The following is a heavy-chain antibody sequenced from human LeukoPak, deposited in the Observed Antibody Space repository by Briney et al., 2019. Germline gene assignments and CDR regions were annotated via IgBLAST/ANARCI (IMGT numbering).Heavy chain of an antibody. Sequence: PSQTLSLTCTVSGGSISSGDYYWSWIRQPPGKGLEWIGYIYYSGSTYYNPSLKSRFTISVDTSKNQFSLKLSSVTAADTAVYYCARSSLNYDHIRSIWGQGTMVTVSS. CDR2: IYYSGST. J-gene: IGHJ3*02. V-gene: IGHV4-30-4*08. CDR3: ARSSLNYDHIRSI. D-gene: IGHD3-22*01. CDR1: GGSISSGDYY.